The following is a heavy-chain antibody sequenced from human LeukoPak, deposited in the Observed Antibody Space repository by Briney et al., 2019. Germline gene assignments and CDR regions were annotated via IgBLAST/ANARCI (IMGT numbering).Heavy chain of an antibody. J-gene: IGHJ6*03. CDR1: GGSISSSSYY. Sequence: SETLSLTCTVSGGSISSSSYYWAWIRQPPGKGLEWIGTIYYSGNTYYNPSLKSRVTISIDTSKNQFSLKLSSVTAADTAVYYSSRLSYYNYYMDVWGKGTTVTVSS. V-gene: IGHV4-39*01. CDR2: IYYSGNT. CDR3: SRLSYYNYYMDV.